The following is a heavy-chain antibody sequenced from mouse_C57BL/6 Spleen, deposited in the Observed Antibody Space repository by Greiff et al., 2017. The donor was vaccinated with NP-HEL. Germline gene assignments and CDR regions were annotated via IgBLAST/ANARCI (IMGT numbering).Heavy chain of an antibody. V-gene: IGHV14-4*01. D-gene: IGHD1-2*01. J-gene: IGHJ3*01. CDR3: TTEATVHYSGFAY. Sequence: VQLQQSGAELVRPGASVKLSCTASGFNIKDDYMHWVKQRPEQGLEWIGWIDPENGDTEYASKFQGKATITAVTSSNTAYLQLSSLTSEDTAVYYCTTEATVHYSGFAYWGQGTLVTVSA. CDR2: IDPENGDT. CDR1: GFNIKDDY.